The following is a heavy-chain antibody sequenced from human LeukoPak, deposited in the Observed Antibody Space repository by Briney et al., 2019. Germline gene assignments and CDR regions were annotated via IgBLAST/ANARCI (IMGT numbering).Heavy chain of an antibody. CDR2: IYYSGST. Sequence: SETLSLTCAVYGGSFSGYYWTWIRQTPGKGLEWIGSIYYSGSTYYNPSLKSRVTISVDTSKNQFSLKLSSVTAADTAVYYCARDYNWIPFDPWGQGTLVTVSS. V-gene: IGHV4-34*01. CDR3: ARDYNWIPFDP. J-gene: IGHJ5*02. CDR1: GGSFSGYY. D-gene: IGHD1-20*01.